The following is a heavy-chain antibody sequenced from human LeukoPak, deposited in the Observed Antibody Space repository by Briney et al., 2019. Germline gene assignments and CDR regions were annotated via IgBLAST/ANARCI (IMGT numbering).Heavy chain of an antibody. CDR3: ARHWGYNSGSPGHWYFDI. CDR1: GGSISSYY. J-gene: IGHJ2*01. D-gene: IGHD6-19*01. V-gene: IGHV4-59*08. Sequence: SETLSLTCTVSGGSISSYYWSWIRQPPGKGLEWIGYVYYTGSTNYNPSLKSRVTISVDTSKDQFSLKLSSVTAADTAVYYCARHWGYNSGSPGHWYFDISGRGTLVTVSS. CDR2: VYYTGST.